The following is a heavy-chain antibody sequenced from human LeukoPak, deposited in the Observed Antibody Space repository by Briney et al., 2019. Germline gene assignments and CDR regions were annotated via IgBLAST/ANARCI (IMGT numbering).Heavy chain of an antibody. J-gene: IGHJ6*03. D-gene: IGHD6-13*01. CDR1: GGSISSSSYY. CDR2: IKQDGSEK. V-gene: IGHV3-7*01. Sequence: PSETLSLTCTVSGGSISSSSYYWGWIRQAPGKGLEWVANIKQDGSEKNYVDSVKGRFTISRDNAKNSVDLQMNSLRVEDTAVYYCARVAAAGTGIFVNFYYSMDIWGKGTTVTISS. CDR3: ARVAAAGTGIFVNFYYSMDI.